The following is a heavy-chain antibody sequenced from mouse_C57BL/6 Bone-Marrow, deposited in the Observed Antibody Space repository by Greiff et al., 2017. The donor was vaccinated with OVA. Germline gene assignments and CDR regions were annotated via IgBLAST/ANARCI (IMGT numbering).Heavy chain of an antibody. D-gene: IGHD1-1*01. CDR1: GFNIKDDY. CDR2: IDPENGDT. V-gene: IGHV14-4*01. J-gene: IGHJ1*03. CDR3: TLYYGWYFDV. Sequence: EVQLQQSGAELVRPGASVKLSCTASGFNIKDDYMHWVKQRPEQGLEWIGWIDPENGDTEYASKFQGKATITADTSSNTAYLQLSSLTSEDTAVYYCTLYYGWYFDVWGTGTTVTVSS.